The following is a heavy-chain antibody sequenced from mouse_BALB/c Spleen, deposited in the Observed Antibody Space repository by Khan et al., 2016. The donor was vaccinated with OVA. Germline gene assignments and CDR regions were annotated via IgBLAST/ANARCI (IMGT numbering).Heavy chain of an antibody. V-gene: IGHV3-2*02. Sequence: EVQLQESGPGLVQPSQSLSLTCTVTGYSITSDYAWYCIRQFPGNRLEWMGYISYSGSISYTPSLKSRISISRDNSKNQFFLQLNSVTADDTATYYCAKGRGYWGQGTLVTVSA. D-gene: IGHD3-3*01. J-gene: IGHJ3*02. CDR1: GYSITSDYA. CDR2: ISYSGSI. CDR3: AKGRGY.